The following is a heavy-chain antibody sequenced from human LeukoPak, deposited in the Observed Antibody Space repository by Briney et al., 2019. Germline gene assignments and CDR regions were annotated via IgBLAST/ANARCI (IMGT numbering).Heavy chain of an antibody. V-gene: IGHV3-64D*06. J-gene: IGHJ4*02. Sequence: GGSLRLSCSASGFTFSTYAMHWVRQAPGKGLEYVSAISSNGGGTYYADSVKGRFTISRDNSKNTLYLQMTSLRAEDTAVYYCAKVDTAMVLFDYWGQGTLVTVSS. D-gene: IGHD5-18*01. CDR3: AKVDTAMVLFDY. CDR1: GFTFSTYA. CDR2: ISSNGGGT.